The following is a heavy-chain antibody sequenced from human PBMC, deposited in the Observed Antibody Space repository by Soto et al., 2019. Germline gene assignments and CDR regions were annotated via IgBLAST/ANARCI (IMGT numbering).Heavy chain of an antibody. Sequence: GGSLRLSCAAPGFTFRSYGMHWVRQAPGKGLEWVAVISYDGSNKYYADSVKGRFTISRDNSKNTLYLQMNSLRAEDTAVYYCAKDSVVVVAARDYYGMDVWGQGTTVTVSS. D-gene: IGHD2-15*01. CDR2: ISYDGSNK. J-gene: IGHJ6*02. CDR3: AKDSVVVVAARDYYGMDV. CDR1: GFTFRSYG. V-gene: IGHV3-30*18.